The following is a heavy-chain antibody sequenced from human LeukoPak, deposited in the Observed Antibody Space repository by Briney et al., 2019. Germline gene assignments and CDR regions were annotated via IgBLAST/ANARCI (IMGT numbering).Heavy chain of an antibody. D-gene: IGHD3-10*01. CDR3: ATSLLWFGELFGHY. J-gene: IGHJ4*02. CDR1: GYALTELS. Sequence: ASVKVSCKVSGYALTELSMHWVRQAPGKGLEWMGGFDPEDGETIYAQKFQGRVTMTEDTSTDTAYMELSSLRSKDTAVYYCATSLLWFGELFGHYWGQRTLVTVSS. CDR2: FDPEDGET. V-gene: IGHV1-24*01.